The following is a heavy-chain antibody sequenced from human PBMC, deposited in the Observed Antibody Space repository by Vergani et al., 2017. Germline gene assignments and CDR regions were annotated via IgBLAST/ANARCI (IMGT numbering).Heavy chain of an antibody. CDR3: AKESSSWYDYYYYMDV. V-gene: IGHV3-30*18. Sequence: QVQLVESGGGVVQPGRSLRLSCAASGFTFSSYGMHWVRQAPGKGLEWVAVISYDGSNKYYADSVKGRFTISRDNSKNTLYLQMNSLRAEDTAVYYCAKESSSWYDYYYYMDVWGKGTTVTVSS. CDR2: ISYDGSNK. J-gene: IGHJ6*03. D-gene: IGHD6-13*01. CDR1: GFTFSSYG.